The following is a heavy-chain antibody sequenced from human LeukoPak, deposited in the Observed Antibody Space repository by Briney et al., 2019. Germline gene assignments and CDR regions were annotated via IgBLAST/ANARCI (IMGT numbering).Heavy chain of an antibody. J-gene: IGHJ4*02. CDR1: GFSFSEHG. Sequence: GGSLRLSCAASGFSFSEHGMHWVRQAPGKGPEWVTVTWYDGSNNHYADSVKGRFTISRDNSKNTLYLQMSSLRAEDAAVYYCVKGTYTAAHWGQGTLVTVSS. CDR2: TWYDGSNN. V-gene: IGHV3-30*02. D-gene: IGHD1-14*01. CDR3: VKGTYTAAH.